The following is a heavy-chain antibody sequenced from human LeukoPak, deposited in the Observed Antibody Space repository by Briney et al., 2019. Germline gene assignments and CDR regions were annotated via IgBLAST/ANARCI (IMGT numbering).Heavy chain of an antibody. CDR1: GFTFSSYS. V-gene: IGHV3-21*01. Sequence: GGSLRLSCAASGFTFSSYSMNWVRQSPGKGLEWVSSISGSSTYIYYTDSVKGRFTISRDNAKNSLYLQMNSLRAEDTAVYYCARVTRSPFGWFDPWGQGTLVTVSS. CDR2: ISGSSTYI. D-gene: IGHD4-17*01. J-gene: IGHJ5*02. CDR3: ARVTRSPFGWFDP.